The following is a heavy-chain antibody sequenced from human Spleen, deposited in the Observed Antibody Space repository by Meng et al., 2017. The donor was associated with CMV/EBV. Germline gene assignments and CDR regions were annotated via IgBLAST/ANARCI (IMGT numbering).Heavy chain of an antibody. Sequence: GSLRLSCAVYGWSLSGYFWSWIRQPPGKGLEWIAEINHTGTTNYNPYLKSRVTISVDTSRNQFSLRLSSVTAADTALYYCARRKKRSCDNDACYMGDFDIWGQGTAVTVSS. CDR3: ARRKKRSCDNDACYMGDFDI. J-gene: IGHJ3*02. CDR1: GWSLSGYF. CDR2: INHTGTT. V-gene: IGHV4-34*01. D-gene: IGHD2-8*01.